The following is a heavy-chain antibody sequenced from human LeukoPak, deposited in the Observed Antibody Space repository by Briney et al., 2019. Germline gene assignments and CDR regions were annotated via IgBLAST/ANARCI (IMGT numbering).Heavy chain of an antibody. CDR2: IHYSGST. CDR3: ARLGSSWYQLDY. CDR1: GGSISSNNHF. D-gene: IGHD6-13*01. Sequence: SQTLSLTCTVSGGSISSNNHFWGWIRQPPGKGLEWIGSIHYSGSTYYNPSLKSRVTISVDTSKNQFSLKLSSVTAADTAVYYCARLGSSWYQLDYWGQGALVTVSS. J-gene: IGHJ4*02. V-gene: IGHV4-39*01.